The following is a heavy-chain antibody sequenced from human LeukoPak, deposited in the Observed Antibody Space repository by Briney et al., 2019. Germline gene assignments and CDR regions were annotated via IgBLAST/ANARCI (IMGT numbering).Heavy chain of an antibody. CDR2: ISYDGSFK. Sequence: PGGSLRLSCAASGFTFSSYGLHWVRQAPGKGLEWLAVISYDGSFKYYADSVKGRFTISRDNSKNTLYLQMNILRPEDTAVYYCARVGPTMVRGVIDYWGQGILVTVSS. CDR3: ARVGPTMVRGVIDY. D-gene: IGHD3-10*01. V-gene: IGHV3-30-3*01. CDR1: GFTFSSYG. J-gene: IGHJ4*02.